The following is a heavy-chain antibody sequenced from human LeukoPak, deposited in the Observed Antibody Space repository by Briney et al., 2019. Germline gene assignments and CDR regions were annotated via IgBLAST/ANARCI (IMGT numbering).Heavy chain of an antibody. Sequence: GGSLRLSCAASGFTFSDYYMSWIRQAPGKGLEWLSYISSSGNTIYYADSVKGRFTISRDSAKNSLYLQVNSLRAEDTAVYYCARDGGGSLYYFDYWGQGALVTVSS. J-gene: IGHJ4*02. D-gene: IGHD1-26*01. CDR1: GFTFSDYY. CDR2: ISSSGNTI. CDR3: ARDGGGSLYYFDY. V-gene: IGHV3-11*01.